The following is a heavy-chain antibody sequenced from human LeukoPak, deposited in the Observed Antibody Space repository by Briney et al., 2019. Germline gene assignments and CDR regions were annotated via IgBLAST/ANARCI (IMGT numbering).Heavy chain of an antibody. J-gene: IGHJ5*02. CDR2: ISSSSSYI. D-gene: IGHD3-3*01. V-gene: IGHV3-21*01. CDR3: ARAVRFLEWNRSGGWFDP. CDR1: GFTFSSYS. Sequence: GGSLRLSCAASGFTFSSYSMNWVRQAPGKGLEWVSSISSSSSYIYYADPVKGRFTISRANAKNSLYLQMNSLRAEDTAVYYCARAVRFLEWNRSGGWFDPWGQGTLVTVSS.